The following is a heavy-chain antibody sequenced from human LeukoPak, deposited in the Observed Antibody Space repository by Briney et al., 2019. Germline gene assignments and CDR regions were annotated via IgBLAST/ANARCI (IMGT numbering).Heavy chain of an antibody. D-gene: IGHD2-15*01. V-gene: IGHV1-69*05. J-gene: IGHJ4*02. CDR3: ATSGLGGRGTTSIYYFDY. Sequence: ASVKVSCKASGGTFSSYAISWVRQAPGQGLEWMGGIIPIFGTANYAQKLQGRVTMTTDTSTSTAYMELRSLRSDDTAVYYCATSGLGGRGTTSIYYFDYWGQGTLVTVSS. CDR2: IIPIFGTA. CDR1: GGTFSSYA.